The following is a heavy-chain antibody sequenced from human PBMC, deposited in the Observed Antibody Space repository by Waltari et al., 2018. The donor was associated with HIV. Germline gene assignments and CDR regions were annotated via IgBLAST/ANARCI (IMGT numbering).Heavy chain of an antibody. Sequence: EVQLLESGGGLVQPGGSLRLSCAASGFTFSSYAMRWVRQAPGKGLEWVSAISGSGGSTYYADSVKGRFTISRDNSKNTLYLQMNSLRAEDTAVYYCAKDSRRGGYVLVFDYWGQGTLVTVSS. CDR1: GFTFSSYA. V-gene: IGHV3-23*01. D-gene: IGHD3-16*01. CDR3: AKDSRRGGYVLVFDY. CDR2: ISGSGGST. J-gene: IGHJ4*02.